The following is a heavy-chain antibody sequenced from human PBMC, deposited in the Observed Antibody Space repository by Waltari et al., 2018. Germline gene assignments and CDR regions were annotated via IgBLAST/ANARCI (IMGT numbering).Heavy chain of an antibody. Sequence: QLQLQESGPGLVKPSETLSLTCTVPGGSLSTNYNWGWIRQSPGKGLEWMGNMQYRGSTFYNPSLKSRVTISLDTSKNQFSLRLSSVGAADTAVYFCGRIAFGDDGGYFQHWGQGTLVTVSS. CDR3: GRIAFGDDGGYFQH. CDR2: MQYRGST. J-gene: IGHJ1*01. CDR1: GGSLSTNYN. D-gene: IGHD4-17*01. V-gene: IGHV4-39*01.